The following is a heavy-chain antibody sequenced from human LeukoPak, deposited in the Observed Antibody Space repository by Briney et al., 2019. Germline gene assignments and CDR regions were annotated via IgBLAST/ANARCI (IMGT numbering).Heavy chain of an antibody. D-gene: IGHD3-22*01. CDR1: GFSFSNYW. CDR2: IRQDGGLR. CDR3: ARDYYDSSGSFDY. Sequence: GSLRLSCAASGFSFSNYWMSWFRQAPGKGLEWVANIRQDGGLRYYVDSVKGRFTISRDNAKNSLYLQMNSLRAEDTALYHCARDYYDSSGSFDYWGQGTLVTVSS. J-gene: IGHJ4*02. V-gene: IGHV3-7*03.